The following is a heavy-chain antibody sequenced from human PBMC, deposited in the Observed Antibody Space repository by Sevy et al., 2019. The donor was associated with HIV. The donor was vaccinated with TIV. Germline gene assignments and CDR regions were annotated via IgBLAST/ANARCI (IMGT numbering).Heavy chain of an antibody. CDR3: ARDSRYCSGGSCYHYYYYMDV. CDR1: GYTFTSYG. D-gene: IGHD2-15*01. Sequence: ASVKVSCKASGYTFTSYGISWVRQAPGQGLEWMGWISAYNGNTNYAQKLQGRVTMTTDTSTSTAYMELRSLRSDDTAVYYCARDSRYCSGGSCYHYYYYMDVWGKGTTVTVSS. V-gene: IGHV1-18*01. J-gene: IGHJ6*03. CDR2: ISAYNGNT.